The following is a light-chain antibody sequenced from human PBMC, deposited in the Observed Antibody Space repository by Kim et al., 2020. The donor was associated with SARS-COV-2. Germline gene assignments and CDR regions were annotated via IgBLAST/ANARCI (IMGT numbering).Light chain of an antibody. CDR1: KLGDKY. J-gene: IGLJ2*01. CDR2: QDN. CDR3: QAWDSSTGV. Sequence: SVSPGQTASITCSGDKLGDKYACWYQQKPGQSPLLVIYQDNKRPSGIPERFSGSNSGNTATLTISGTQAMDEADYYCQAWDSSTGVFGGGTQLIVL. V-gene: IGLV3-1*01.